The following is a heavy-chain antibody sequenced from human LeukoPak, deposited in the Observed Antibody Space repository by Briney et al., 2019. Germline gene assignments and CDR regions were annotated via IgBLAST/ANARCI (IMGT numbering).Heavy chain of an antibody. CDR2: ISSSGSTI. J-gene: IGHJ4*02. CDR3: AKDFGSSWSTFDY. Sequence: GGSLRLSCAASGFTFSDYYMSWIRQAPGKGLEWVSYISSSGSTIYYADSVKGRFTISRDNAKNSLYLQMNSLRAEDTAVYYCAKDFGSSWSTFDYWGQGTQVTVSS. CDR1: GFTFSDYY. D-gene: IGHD6-13*01. V-gene: IGHV3-11*04.